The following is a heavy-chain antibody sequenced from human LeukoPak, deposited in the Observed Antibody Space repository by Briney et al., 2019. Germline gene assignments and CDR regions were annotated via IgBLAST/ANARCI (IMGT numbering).Heavy chain of an antibody. D-gene: IGHD3-10*01. Sequence: SETLSLTCTVSGGSISSYYWSWIRQPPGKGLEWIGYIYYSGSTNYNPSLKSRVTISVDTPKNQFSLKLSSVTAADTAVYYCARGGYYYGSGSSDLSYWGQGTLVTVSS. CDR3: ARGGYYYGSGSSDLSY. J-gene: IGHJ4*02. V-gene: IGHV4-59*01. CDR1: GGSISSYY. CDR2: IYYSGST.